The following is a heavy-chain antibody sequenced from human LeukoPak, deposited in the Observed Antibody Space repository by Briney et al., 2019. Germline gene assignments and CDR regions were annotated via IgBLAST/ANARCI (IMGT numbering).Heavy chain of an antibody. CDR3: ARVAVGGHIVVVTAMGDAFDI. Sequence: ASVKVSCKASGYTLTSYGISWVRQAPGQGLEWMGWISAYNGNTNYAQKLQGRVTMTTDTSTSTAYMELRSLRSDDTAVYYCARVAVGGHIVVVTAMGDAFDIWGQGTMVTVSS. D-gene: IGHD2-21*02. V-gene: IGHV1-18*01. CDR2: ISAYNGNT. CDR1: GYTLTSYG. J-gene: IGHJ3*02.